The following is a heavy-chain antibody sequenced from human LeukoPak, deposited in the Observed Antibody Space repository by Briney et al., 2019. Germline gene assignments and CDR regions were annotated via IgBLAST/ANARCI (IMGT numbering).Heavy chain of an antibody. Sequence: GGSLRLSCAASGFTFSSYSMNWVRQAPGKGLEWVSSISSSSSYIYYADSVKGRFTISRDSAKNSLYLQMNSLRAEDTAVYYCARDIRITIFGVVTIAGYYYYGMDVWGQGTTVTVSS. V-gene: IGHV3-21*01. J-gene: IGHJ6*02. CDR2: ISSSSSYI. CDR1: GFTFSSYS. D-gene: IGHD3-3*01. CDR3: ARDIRITIFGVVTIAGYYYYGMDV.